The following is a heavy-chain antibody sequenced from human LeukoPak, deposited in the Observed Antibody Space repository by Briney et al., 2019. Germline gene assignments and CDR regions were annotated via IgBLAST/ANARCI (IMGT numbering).Heavy chain of an antibody. CDR2: ITGTSDTI. CDR1: GFTFSIYS. V-gene: IGHV3-48*02. CDR3: ATTGRGIYAFDI. Sequence: PGGSLRLSCVASGFTFSIYSMNWVRQAPGKGLEWLSYITGTSDTIYYADSVKGRFTISRDNAKNSVYLQMNSLRDEDTAVYYCATTGRGIYAFDIWGQGTLVTVSS. J-gene: IGHJ3*02. D-gene: IGHD2-15*01.